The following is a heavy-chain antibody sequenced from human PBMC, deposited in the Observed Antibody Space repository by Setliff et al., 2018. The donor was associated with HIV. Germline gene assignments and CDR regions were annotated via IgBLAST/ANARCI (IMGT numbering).Heavy chain of an antibody. D-gene: IGHD3-10*01. J-gene: IGHJ3*02. CDR3: ARESSSGAFDI. Sequence: ASVKVSCKASGYTFTNYDINWVQQATGQGLEWMGWMNPHSGDTGYAQKFQGRVTMTRNTSISTAYMGLSSLRFEDTAVYYCARESSSGAFDIWGQGTMVTVSS. CDR2: MNPHSGDT. V-gene: IGHV1-8*02. CDR1: GYTFTNYD.